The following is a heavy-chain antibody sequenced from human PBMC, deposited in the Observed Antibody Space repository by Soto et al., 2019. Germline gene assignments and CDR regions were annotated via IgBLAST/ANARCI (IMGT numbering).Heavy chain of an antibody. CDR2: ISGSGVST. CDR1: GFTFSSYA. D-gene: IGHD3-9*01. J-gene: IGHJ4*02. CDR3: AKPLGPHFDWLSIFDY. V-gene: IGHV3-23*01. Sequence: PGGSLRLSCAASGFTFSSYAMSWVRQAPGKGLERVSAISGSGVSTYYADSVKGRFTISRDNSKNTLYLQMNSLRAEDTAVYYCAKPLGPHFDWLSIFDYWGQGTLVTVSS.